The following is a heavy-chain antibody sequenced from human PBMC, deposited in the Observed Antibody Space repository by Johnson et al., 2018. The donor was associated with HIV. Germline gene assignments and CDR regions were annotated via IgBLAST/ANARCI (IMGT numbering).Heavy chain of an antibody. CDR2: IRWDGGST. Sequence: VESGGGVVQPGRSLRLSCAASGFTFDDYTMHWVRQAPGKGLEWVSLIRWDGGSTYYADSVTGRFTISRDNAKKSLYLQMNSLRAEDTALYYCARGGQWLVLGAFDIWGQGTMVTVSS. D-gene: IGHD6-19*01. V-gene: IGHV3-43*01. J-gene: IGHJ3*02. CDR1: GFTFDDYT. CDR3: ARGGQWLVLGAFDI.